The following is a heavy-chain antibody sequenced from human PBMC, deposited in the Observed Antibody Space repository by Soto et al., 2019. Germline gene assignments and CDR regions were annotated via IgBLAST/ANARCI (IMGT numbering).Heavy chain of an antibody. D-gene: IGHD6-19*01. Sequence: QAHLVQSGTEVKMPGDSVQVSCKASGFVSTNHNFHWVRQAPGQNLEWMGRINAGNGNTQYSQNFQGRVTFTSDPSASTAFMELTNLRFEDRAMYYCASDYGSNWRLWGQGTLVSVSS. CDR1: GFVSTNHN. V-gene: IGHV1-3*01. CDR3: ASDYGSNWRL. CDR2: INAGNGNT. J-gene: IGHJ4*02.